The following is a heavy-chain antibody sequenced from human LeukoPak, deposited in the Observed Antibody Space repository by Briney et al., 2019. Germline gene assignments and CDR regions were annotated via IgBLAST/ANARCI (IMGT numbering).Heavy chain of an antibody. Sequence: PGGSLRLSCAASGFTFSSYAMSWVRQAPGKGLEWVSAISGSGGSTYYADSVKGRFTISRDNSKNTLYLQMNSLRAEDTAVYYCAIGVGREPFSPFLGWGQGTLVTVSS. J-gene: IGHJ4*02. CDR1: GFTFSSYA. V-gene: IGHV3-23*01. CDR2: ISGSGGST. CDR3: AIGVGREPFSPFLG. D-gene: IGHD1-26*01.